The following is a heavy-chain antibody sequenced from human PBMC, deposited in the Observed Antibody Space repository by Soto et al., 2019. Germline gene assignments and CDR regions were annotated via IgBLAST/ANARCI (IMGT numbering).Heavy chain of an antibody. J-gene: IGHJ4*02. V-gene: IGHV4-61*08. CDR3: ARDKGMGSGWYSEFDY. CDR1: GVSIGTSGDY. Sequence: SETLSLTCTVTGVSIGTSGDYWSWIRQPPGKGLEWIGYIYYSGSTNYNPSLKSRVTISVDTSKNQFSLKLSSVTAADTAVYYCARDKGMGSGWYSEFDYWGQGTLVTVSS. D-gene: IGHD6-19*01. CDR2: IYYSGST.